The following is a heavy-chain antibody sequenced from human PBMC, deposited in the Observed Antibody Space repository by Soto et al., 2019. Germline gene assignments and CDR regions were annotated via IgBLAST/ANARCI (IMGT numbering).Heavy chain of an antibody. CDR1: GFTFSSYG. CDR2: ISYDGSNK. V-gene: IGHV3-30*18. D-gene: IGHD6-19*01. CDR3: AKDPEAVAVGAFDI. Sequence: QVQLVESGGGVVQPGRSLRLSCAASGFTFSSYGMHWVRQAPGKGLEWVAVISYDGSNKYYADSVKGRFTISRDNSKNTLYLQMNSLRAEDTAVYYCAKDPEAVAVGAFDIWGQGTMVTVS. J-gene: IGHJ3*02.